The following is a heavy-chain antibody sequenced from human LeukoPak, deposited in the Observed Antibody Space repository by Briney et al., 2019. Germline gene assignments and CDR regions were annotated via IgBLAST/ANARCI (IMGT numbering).Heavy chain of an antibody. CDR2: INHSGST. CDR1: GGSFTGYY. CDR3: ARGSRSGTFDY. V-gene: IGHV4-34*01. J-gene: IGHJ4*02. D-gene: IGHD1-1*01. Sequence: SETLSLTCAVYGGSFTGYYWSWIRQPPGKGLEWIGEINHSGSTNYNPSLKSRVTKSVDTSKNQFSLKLSSVTAADTAVYYCARGSRSGTFDYWGQGTLVTVSS.